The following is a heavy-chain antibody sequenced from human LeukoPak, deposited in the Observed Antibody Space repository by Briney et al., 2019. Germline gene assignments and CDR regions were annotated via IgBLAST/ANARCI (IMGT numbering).Heavy chain of an antibody. D-gene: IGHD2-15*01. Sequence: SETLSLTCTVSGGSISSYYWSWIRQPAGKGLEWIGRIYTSGSTNYNPSLKSRVTMSVDKSKNQFSLKLSSVTAADTAVYYCASSYSYPFDAFDIWGQGTMVTVSS. V-gene: IGHV4-4*07. CDR1: GGSISSYY. CDR3: ASSYSYPFDAFDI. J-gene: IGHJ3*02. CDR2: IYTSGST.